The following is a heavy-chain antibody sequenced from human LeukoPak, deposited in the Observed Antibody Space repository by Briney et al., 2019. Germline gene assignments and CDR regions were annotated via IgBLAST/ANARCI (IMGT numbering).Heavy chain of an antibody. CDR3: AELGITMIGGV. J-gene: IGHJ6*04. CDR2: IYSGGNT. V-gene: IGHV3-53*01. D-gene: IGHD3-10*02. Sequence: GGSLRLSCAASGFSVSSNYISWVRQAPGKGLEWVSVIYSGGNTYYADSVKGRFTISRDNSKNTLSLQMNSLRAEDTAVYYCAELGITMIGGVWGKGTTVTISS. CDR1: GFSVSSNY.